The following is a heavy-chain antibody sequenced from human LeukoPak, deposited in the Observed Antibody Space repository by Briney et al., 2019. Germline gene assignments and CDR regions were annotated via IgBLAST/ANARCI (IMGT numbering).Heavy chain of an antibody. J-gene: IGHJ4*02. CDR3: ATHYDILTGYRY. CDR2: FDPEDGET. Sequence: ASVKVSCKVSGYTHTELSMHWVRQAPGKGLQWKGGFDPEDGETIYAQKYQRRVTMTEDTSTDTAYMELSSLRSEHTAVYYCATHYDILTGYRYWGQGTLVTVSS. V-gene: IGHV1-24*01. CDR1: GYTHTELS. D-gene: IGHD3-9*01.